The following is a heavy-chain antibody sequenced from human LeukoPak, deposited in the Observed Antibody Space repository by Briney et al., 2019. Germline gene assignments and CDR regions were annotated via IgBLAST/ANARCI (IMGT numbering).Heavy chain of an antibody. D-gene: IGHD2-15*01. CDR3: ARERDRLPPASMDV. CDR1: GFTFSVHD. Sequence: GGSLRLSCAASGFTFSVHDMHWLRQTTGKGLEWVSAIGTAGDTYYPGSVKGRFTISREDAKNSLYLEMNSLRAGDTAVYYCARERDRLPPASMDVWGKGTTVTVSS. V-gene: IGHV3-13*01. J-gene: IGHJ6*03. CDR2: IGTAGDT.